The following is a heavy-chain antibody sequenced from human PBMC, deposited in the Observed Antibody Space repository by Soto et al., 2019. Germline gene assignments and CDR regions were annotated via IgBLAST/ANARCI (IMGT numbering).Heavy chain of an antibody. D-gene: IGHD5-12*01. J-gene: IGHJ5*02. CDR3: ARGYDWFDP. CDR2: IYFSGST. V-gene: IGHV4-59*01. CDR1: GGSISSYY. Sequence: SETLSLTCTVSGGSISSYYWSWIRQSPGKGLEWIGYIYFSGSTNYNPSLKSRVTISLDTSKNQFSLKVSSVTAADTAVYYCARGYDWFDPWGQGTLVTVSS.